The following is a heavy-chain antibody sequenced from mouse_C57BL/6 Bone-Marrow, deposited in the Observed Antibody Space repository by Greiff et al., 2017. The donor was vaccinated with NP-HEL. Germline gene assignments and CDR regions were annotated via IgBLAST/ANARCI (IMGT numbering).Heavy chain of an antibody. Sequence: VQLQQSGAELVRPGASVTLSCKASGYTFTDYEMHWVKQTPVHGLEWIGAIDPETGGTAYNQKFKGKAILTADKSSSTAYMELRSLTSEDSAVYYGTRPATFAYWGQGTLVTVAA. CDR3: TRPATFAY. CDR1: GYTFTDYE. D-gene: IGHD6-1*01. CDR2: IDPETGGT. J-gene: IGHJ3*01. V-gene: IGHV1-15*01.